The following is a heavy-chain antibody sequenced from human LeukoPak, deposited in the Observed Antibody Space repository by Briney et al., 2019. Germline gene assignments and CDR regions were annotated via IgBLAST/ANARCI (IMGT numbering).Heavy chain of an antibody. CDR2: INHSGST. V-gene: IGHV4-34*01. CDR3: ARELGDYAYYYYMDV. D-gene: IGHD4-17*01. J-gene: IGHJ6*03. Sequence: SETLSLTCAVYGGSFSGYYWSWIRQPPGKGLEWIGEINHSGSTNYNPSLKSRVTISVDTSKNQFSLKLSSVTAADTAVYYCARELGDYAYYYYMDVWGKGITVTVSS. CDR1: GGSFSGYY.